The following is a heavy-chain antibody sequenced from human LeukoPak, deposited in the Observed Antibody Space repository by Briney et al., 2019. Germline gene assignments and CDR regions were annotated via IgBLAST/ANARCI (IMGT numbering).Heavy chain of an antibody. D-gene: IGHD4-17*01. J-gene: IGHJ4*02. CDR3: ASIYGDYV. CDR1: GFTVSSNY. Sequence: PGGSLRLSCAASGFTVSSNYMSWVRQAPGKGLEWVAVIWYDGSNKYYADSVKGRFTISRDNSKNTLYLQMNSLRAEDTAVYYCASIYGDYVWGQGTLVTVSS. CDR2: IWYDGSNK. V-gene: IGHV3-33*08.